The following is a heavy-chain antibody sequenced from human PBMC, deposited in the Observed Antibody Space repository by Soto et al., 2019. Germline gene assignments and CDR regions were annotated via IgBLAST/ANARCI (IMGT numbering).Heavy chain of an antibody. CDR3: ARDPPLYYYDSSGHEYFQY. CDR1: GGSFRSYY. CDR2: IYYSGNT. Sequence: SETLSLTCTVSGGSFRSYYWSWIRQPPGKGLEWIGYIYYSGNTNYNPSLKSRVTISVDTSKNQFSLKLSSVTAADTAVYYCARDPPLYYYDSSGHEYFQYWGKGTLVTVSS. J-gene: IGHJ1*01. V-gene: IGHV4-59*01. D-gene: IGHD3-22*01.